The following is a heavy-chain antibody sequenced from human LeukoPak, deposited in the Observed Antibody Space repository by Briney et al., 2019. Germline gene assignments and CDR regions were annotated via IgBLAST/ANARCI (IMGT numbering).Heavy chain of an antibody. CDR1: GFTFSSYS. CDR2: ISSSSSYI. D-gene: IGHD3-16*02. CDR3: ASFNLVADSTHSFNY. Sequence: PGGSLRLSCAASGFTFSSYSMNWVRQAPGKGLEWVSSISSSSSYIYYADSVKGRFTISRDNAKNSLYLQMNSLRAEDTAVYYCASFNLVADSTHSFNYWGQGTLVTVSS. V-gene: IGHV3-21*01. J-gene: IGHJ4*02.